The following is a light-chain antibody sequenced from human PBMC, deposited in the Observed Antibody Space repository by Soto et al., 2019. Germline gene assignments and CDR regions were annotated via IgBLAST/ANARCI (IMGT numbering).Light chain of an antibody. CDR2: DAS. Sequence: EIVMTQSPATLSVSPGARATLSCRASQSVSSNLAWYQQKPVQAPRLLIYDASTRATGIPARFSGSGSGTEYTLTISSLQSEDSAVYYCQQCSWHPFTVTFGGGTKVEIK. CDR3: QQCSWHPFTVT. J-gene: IGKJ4*01. V-gene: IGKV3-15*01. CDR1: QSVSSN.